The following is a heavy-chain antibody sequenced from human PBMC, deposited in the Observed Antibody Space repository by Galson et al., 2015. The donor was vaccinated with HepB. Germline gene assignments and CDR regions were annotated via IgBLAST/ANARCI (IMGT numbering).Heavy chain of an antibody. CDR3: ARFRTVVTRSAFDI. CDR1: GFTFSSYS. D-gene: IGHD4-23*01. Sequence: SLRLSCAASGFTFSSYSMNWVRQAPGKGLEWVSSISSSSSYIYYADSVKGRFTISRDNAKSSLYLQMNSLRAEDTAVYYCARFRTVVTRSAFDIWGQGTMVTVSS. CDR2: ISSSSSYI. V-gene: IGHV3-21*01. J-gene: IGHJ3*02.